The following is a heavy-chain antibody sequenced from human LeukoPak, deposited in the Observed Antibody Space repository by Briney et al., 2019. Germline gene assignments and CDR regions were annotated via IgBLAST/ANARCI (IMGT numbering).Heavy chain of an antibody. CDR3: AGERIAAAGRLIYYGMDV. CDR1: GGSISSGTYY. V-gene: IGHV4-61*02. D-gene: IGHD6-13*01. J-gene: IGHJ6*04. Sequence: PSQTLSLTCTVSGGSISSGTYYWSWIRQSAGKGLEWIGRMYTSGSTDYNPSLKSRVTIAVDTSKNQFSLKLSSVTAADTAVYYCAGERIAAAGRLIYYGMDVWGKGTTVTVSS. CDR2: MYTSGST.